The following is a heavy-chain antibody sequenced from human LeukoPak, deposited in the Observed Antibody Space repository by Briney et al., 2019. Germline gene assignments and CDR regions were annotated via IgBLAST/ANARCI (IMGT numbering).Heavy chain of an antibody. CDR1: GGSISSYY. CDR2: IYYSGST. V-gene: IGHV4-59*01. J-gene: IGHJ4*02. D-gene: IGHD1-26*01. CDR3: ARQPVGATYDY. Sequence: SETLSLTCAVSGGSISSYYWSWIRQPPGHGLEWIGYIYYSGSTNYNPSLKSRVTISVDTSKNQFSLKLSSVTAADTAVYYCARQPVGATYDYWGQGNLVTVSS.